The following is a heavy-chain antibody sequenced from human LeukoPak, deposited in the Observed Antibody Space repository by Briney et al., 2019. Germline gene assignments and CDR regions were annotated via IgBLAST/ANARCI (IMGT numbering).Heavy chain of an antibody. D-gene: IGHD2-15*01. Sequence: SETLSLTCTVSGGSISSYYWSWIRQPAGKGLEWIGRIYTSGSTNYNPSLKSRVTMSVDTSKNQFSLKLSSVTAADTAVYYCARGRRGGLAADNWFDPWGQGTLVTVSS. CDR3: ARGRRGGLAADNWFDP. V-gene: IGHV4-4*07. CDR1: GGSISSYY. J-gene: IGHJ5*02. CDR2: IYTSGST.